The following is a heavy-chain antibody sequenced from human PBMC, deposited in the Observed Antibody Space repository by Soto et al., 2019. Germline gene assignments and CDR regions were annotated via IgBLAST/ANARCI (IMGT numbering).Heavy chain of an antibody. J-gene: IGHJ4*02. V-gene: IGHV1-18*01. CDR2: ISAYNGDT. CDR1: GYTFTAYA. Sequence: QVQLVQSGAEVKKPGASVKVSCKASGYTFTAYAISWVRQAPGQGLEWMGWISAYNGDTNYAQMLQGRVTMTTDTSTSTAYMELRSLRPDDTAVYYCARDSTVTTLDYWGQGTLVTVSS. D-gene: IGHD4-17*01. CDR3: ARDSTVTTLDY.